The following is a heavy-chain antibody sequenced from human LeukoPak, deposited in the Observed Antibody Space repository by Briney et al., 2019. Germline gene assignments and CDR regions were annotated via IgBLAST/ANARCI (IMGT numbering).Heavy chain of an antibody. Sequence: SETLSLTCTVSGGSISSSSYYWGWIRQPPGRGLEWIGSIYYSGSTYYNPSLKSRVTISVDTSKNQFSLKLSSVTAADTAVYYCARAGQLDRPFNYWGQGTVVTVAS. J-gene: IGHJ4*02. CDR2: IYYSGST. CDR3: ARAGQLDRPFNY. V-gene: IGHV4-39*01. D-gene: IGHD6-13*01. CDR1: GGSISSSSYY.